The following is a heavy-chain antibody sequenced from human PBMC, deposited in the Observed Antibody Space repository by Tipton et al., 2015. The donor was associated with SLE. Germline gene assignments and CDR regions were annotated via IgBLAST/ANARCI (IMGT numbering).Heavy chain of an antibody. CDR2: IWYDGSNK. V-gene: IGHV3-33*08. D-gene: IGHD1-26*01. Sequence: SLRLSCAASGFTFSSYGMHWVRQAPGKGLEWVAVIWYDGSNKYYADSVKGRFTISRDNSKNRLYLQMNSLRAEDTAVYYCASQVSYYYAFDIWGQGTMVTVSS. CDR1: GFTFSSYG. CDR3: ASQVSYYYAFDI. J-gene: IGHJ3*02.